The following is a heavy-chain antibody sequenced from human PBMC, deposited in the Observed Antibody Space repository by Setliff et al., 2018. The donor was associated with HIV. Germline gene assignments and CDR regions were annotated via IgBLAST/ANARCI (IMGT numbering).Heavy chain of an antibody. V-gene: IGHV4-39*07. CDR2: IFFTGTI. J-gene: IGHJ4*02. CDR1: GVSITNDNYY. Sequence: SATLSLTCTVSGVSITNDNYYWGWIRQPPGKGLDWIGNIFFTGTIEYNASLSSRVTISVDRSKNQISLTLTSVTAADTAIYYCARLSATTGWPPSYFDSWGQGALVTVSS. CDR3: ARLSATTGWPPSYFDS. D-gene: IGHD6-19*01.